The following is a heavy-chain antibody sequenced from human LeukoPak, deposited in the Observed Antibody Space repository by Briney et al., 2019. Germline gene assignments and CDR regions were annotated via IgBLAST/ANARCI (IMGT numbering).Heavy chain of an antibody. CDR3: ARVGDLQTDAFDI. Sequence: GRSLRLSCAASGFTFSSYAMHWVRQAPGKGLEWVAVISYDGSNKYYADSVKGRFTISRDNAKNSLYLQMNSLRAEDTAVYYCARVGDLQTDAFDIWGQGTMVTVSS. V-gene: IGHV3-30*04. CDR1: GFTFSSYA. CDR2: ISYDGSNK. J-gene: IGHJ3*02.